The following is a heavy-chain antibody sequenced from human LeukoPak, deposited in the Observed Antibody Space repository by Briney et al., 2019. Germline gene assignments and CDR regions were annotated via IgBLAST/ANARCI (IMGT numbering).Heavy chain of an antibody. Sequence: SETLSLTCTVSGGSISSSSYYWGWIRQPPGKGLEWIGSIYYSGSTYYNPSLKSRVTISVDTSKNQFSLKLSSVTAADTAVYYCARDPGGFLDAFDIWGQGTMVTVSS. CDR1: GGSISSSSYY. J-gene: IGHJ3*02. CDR3: ARDPGGFLDAFDI. CDR2: IYYSGST. V-gene: IGHV4-39*07. D-gene: IGHD3-3*01.